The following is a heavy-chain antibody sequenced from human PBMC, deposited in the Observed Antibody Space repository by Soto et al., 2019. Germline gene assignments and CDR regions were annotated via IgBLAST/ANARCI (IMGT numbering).Heavy chain of an antibody. CDR3: ALTGIAAADNYYYYGMDV. V-gene: IGHV5-51*01. Sequence: LGASLKISCKGSGYSFTSYWIGWVRQMPGKGLEWMGIIYPGDSDTRYSPSFQGQVTISADKSISTAYLQWSSLKASDTAMYYCALTGIAAADNYYYYGMDVWGQGTTVTVSS. D-gene: IGHD6-13*01. J-gene: IGHJ6*02. CDR1: GYSFTSYW. CDR2: IYPGDSDT.